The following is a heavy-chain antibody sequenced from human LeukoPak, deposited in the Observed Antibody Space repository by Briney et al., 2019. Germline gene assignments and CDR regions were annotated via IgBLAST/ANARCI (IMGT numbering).Heavy chain of an antibody. CDR1: GFTFSSSG. V-gene: IGHV3-30*02. CDR3: AKGTYYYMDV. CDR2: IRHDGSNK. J-gene: IGHJ6*03. Sequence: GGSLRLSCAASGFTFSSSGMHWVRQAPGKGLEWVAFIRHDGSNKYYADSVKDRFTISRDNSKNTLYLQMNSLRAEGASVYYCAKGTYYYMDVWGKGTTVTVSS.